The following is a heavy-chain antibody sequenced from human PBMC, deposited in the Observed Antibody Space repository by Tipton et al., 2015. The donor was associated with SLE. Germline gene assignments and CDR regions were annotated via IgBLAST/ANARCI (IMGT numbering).Heavy chain of an antibody. CDR2: INPNSGGT. D-gene: IGHD3-16*01. CDR1: GYTFTGYY. Sequence: QSGAEVKKPGASVKVSCRASGYTFTGYYMHWVRQAPGQGLEWMGWINPNSGGTNYAQKFQGWVTMTRDTSISTAYMELSRLVSDDAAGYYWARDSIVRWGSWNRSGAFDIWGQGTMVPGSS. V-gene: IGHV1-2*04. CDR3: ARDSIVRWGSWNRSGAFDI. J-gene: IGHJ3*02.